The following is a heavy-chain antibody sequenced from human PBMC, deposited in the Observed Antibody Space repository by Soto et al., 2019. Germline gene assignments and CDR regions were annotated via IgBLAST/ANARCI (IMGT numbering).Heavy chain of an antibody. CDR2: IYNSGST. CDR1: VGSFSSGAFY. Sequence: SETRSRTFYVAVGSFSSGAFYWSWIRHRPGKCREWIGYIYNSGSTYYNPSRRSRVTISVDTSKNQFSLKLGSVTAADTAISYCARGSTHRGADHFDVCGKRQMVTLSS. J-gene: IGHJ3*01. CDR3: ARGSTHRGADHFDV. D-gene: IGHD3-10*01. V-gene: IGHV4-30-4*01.